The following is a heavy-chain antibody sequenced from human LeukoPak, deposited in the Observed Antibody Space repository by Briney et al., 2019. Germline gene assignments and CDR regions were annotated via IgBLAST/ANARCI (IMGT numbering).Heavy chain of an antibody. D-gene: IGHD1-14*01. Sequence: PGGSLILSCAASGFTFSSYAMSWVRQAPGKGLEWVSTISNSDYSTYYADSVKGRFTISRANSENTLYLQMNNPRAEDTAVYYCAKATGYLLWGQGTLVTVSS. J-gene: IGHJ4*02. V-gene: IGHV3-23*01. CDR3: AKATGYLL. CDR1: GFTFSSYA. CDR2: ISNSDYST.